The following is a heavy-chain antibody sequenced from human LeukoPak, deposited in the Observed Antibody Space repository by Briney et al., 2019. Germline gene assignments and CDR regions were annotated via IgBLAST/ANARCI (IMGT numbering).Heavy chain of an antibody. CDR1: GFTFSSYW. CDR3: ARGYYDSNAQLFDY. Sequence: GGSLRLSCAASGFTFSSYWMSWVRQAPGKGLEWVANIKHDASEKYFMESLKGRFTISRDNAKNSLYLQMNSLRAEDTAVYYCARGYYDSNAQLFDYWGQGTLVTVSS. V-gene: IGHV3-7*01. CDR2: IKHDASEK. D-gene: IGHD3-22*01. J-gene: IGHJ4*02.